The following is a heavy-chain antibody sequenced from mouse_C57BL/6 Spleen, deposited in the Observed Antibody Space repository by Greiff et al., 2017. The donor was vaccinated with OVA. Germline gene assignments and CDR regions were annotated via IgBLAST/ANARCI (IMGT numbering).Heavy chain of an antibody. CDR3: TGYDGRFAY. Sequence: VQLKESGGGLVQPGGSMKLSCVASGFTFSNYWMNWVRQSPEKGLEWVAQIRLKSDNYATHYAESVKGRFTISRDDSKSSVYLQMNNLRAEDTGIYYCTGYDGRFAYWGQGTLVTVSA. V-gene: IGHV6-3*01. D-gene: IGHD2-14*01. CDR1: GFTFSNYW. J-gene: IGHJ3*01. CDR2: IRLKSDNYAT.